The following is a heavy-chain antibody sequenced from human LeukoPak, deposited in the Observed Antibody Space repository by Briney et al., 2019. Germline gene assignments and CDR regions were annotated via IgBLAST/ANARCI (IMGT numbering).Heavy chain of an antibody. CDR2: IYHSGST. J-gene: IGHJ3*02. D-gene: IGHD1-26*01. CDR3: ARVPQDSGSYSGAFDI. CDR1: GGSISSSNW. V-gene: IGHV4-4*02. Sequence: PSETLSLTCAVSGGSISSSNWWSWVRQPPGKGLEWIGEIYHSGSTNYNPSLKSRVTISVDKSKNQFSLKLNSVTAADTAVYYCARVPQDSGSYSGAFDIWGQGTMVTVSS.